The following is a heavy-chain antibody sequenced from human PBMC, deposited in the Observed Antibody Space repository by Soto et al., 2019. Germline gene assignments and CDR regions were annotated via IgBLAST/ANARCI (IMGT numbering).Heavy chain of an antibody. Sequence: ASVKVSCKASGYTFTGYYMHWVRQAPGQGLEWMGWINPNSGGTNYAQKFQGWVTMTRGTSISTAYMELSRLRSDDTAVYYCARAFLPPYYDFWSGYWALYGMDVWGQGTTVTVSS. V-gene: IGHV1-2*04. CDR1: GYTFTGYY. CDR3: ARAFLPPYYDFWSGYWALYGMDV. J-gene: IGHJ6*02. D-gene: IGHD3-3*01. CDR2: INPNSGGT.